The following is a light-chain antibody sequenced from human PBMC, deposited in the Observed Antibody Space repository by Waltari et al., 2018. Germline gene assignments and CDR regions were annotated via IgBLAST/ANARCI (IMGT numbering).Light chain of an antibody. CDR3: QQYYSNPRT. CDR2: WAS. V-gene: IGKV4-1*01. CDR1: SFLYNPNKKNY. Sequence: SFLYNPNKKNYLAGYQQKPGQPPKLLLYWASARESGVPDRFSGSGSGTDFTLTISSLQAEDVAVYYCQQYYSNPRTFGQGTKVEIK. J-gene: IGKJ1*01.